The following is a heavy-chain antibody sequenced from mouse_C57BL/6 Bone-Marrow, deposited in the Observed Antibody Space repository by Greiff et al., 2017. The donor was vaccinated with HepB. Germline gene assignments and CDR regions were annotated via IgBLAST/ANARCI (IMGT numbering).Heavy chain of an antibody. CDR1: GYTFTSYT. J-gene: IGHJ3*01. CDR3: ARRWTGDYDGFAY. Sequence: VQGVESGAELARPGASVKMSCKASGYTFTSYTMHWVKQRPGQGLEWIGYINPSSGYTKYNQKFKDKATLTADKSSSTAYMQLSSLTSEDSAVYYCARRWTGDYDGFAYWGQGTLVTVSA. D-gene: IGHD2-4*01. CDR2: INPSSGYT. V-gene: IGHV1-4*01.